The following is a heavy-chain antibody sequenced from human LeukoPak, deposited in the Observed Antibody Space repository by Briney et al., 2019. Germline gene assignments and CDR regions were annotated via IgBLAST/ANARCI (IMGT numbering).Heavy chain of an antibody. V-gene: IGHV1-18*01. D-gene: IGHD6-13*01. CDR2: ISAYNGNT. J-gene: IGHJ5*02. Sequence: ASVKVSCKASGYTFTSYGISWLRQAPGQGLEWMGWISAYNGNTNYAQKLQGRVTMTTDTSTSTAYMELRSLRSDDTAVYYCARDLVAAAATNWFDPWGQGTLVTVSS. CDR1: GYTFTSYG. CDR3: ARDLVAAAATNWFDP.